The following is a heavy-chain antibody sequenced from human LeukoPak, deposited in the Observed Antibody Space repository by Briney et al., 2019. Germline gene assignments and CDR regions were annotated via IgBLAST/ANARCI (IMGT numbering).Heavy chain of an antibody. J-gene: IGHJ4*02. V-gene: IGHV4-39*01. Sequence: SETPSLTCTVSGGSISSSSYYWGWIRQPPGKGLEWIGSIYYSGSTYYNPSLKSRVTISVDTSKNQFSLTLTSVTAADTAVYYCARFATNNWYFDYWGQGTLVTVSS. CDR3: ARFATNNWYFDY. CDR1: GGSISSSSYY. CDR2: IYYSGST. D-gene: IGHD1-1*01.